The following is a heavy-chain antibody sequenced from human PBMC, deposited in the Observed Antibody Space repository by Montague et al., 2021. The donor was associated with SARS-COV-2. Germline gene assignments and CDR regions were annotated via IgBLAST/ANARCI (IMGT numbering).Heavy chain of an antibody. J-gene: IGHJ6*03. D-gene: IGHD6-13*01. CDR3: AKDGTYRSSWYDYYYYYYMDV. CDR1: GFTFNGYA. CDR2: ISGDGGRK. Sequence: SLRLSCAASGFTFNGYAMRWVRQAPGKGLEWVALISGDGGRKYYADSVKGRFTISRDNSKNSLYLQMNSLRTEDTAVYYCAKDGTYRSSWYDYYYYYYMDVWGKGTTVTVSS. V-gene: IGHV3-43*02.